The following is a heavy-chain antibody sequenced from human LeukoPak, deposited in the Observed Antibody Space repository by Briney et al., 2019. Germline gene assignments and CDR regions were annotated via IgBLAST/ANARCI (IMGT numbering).Heavy chain of an antibody. D-gene: IGHD1-26*01. CDR2: IYYSGST. CDR1: GGSISSYY. CDR3: ARKYSGSYDWFDP. Sequence: SETLSLTCTVSGGSISSYYWSWIRQPPGKGLEWIGYIYYSGSTNYNPSLKSRVTISVDTSKNQFSLKLSCVTAADTAVYYCARKYSGSYDWFDPWGQGTLVTVSS. J-gene: IGHJ5*02. V-gene: IGHV4-59*01.